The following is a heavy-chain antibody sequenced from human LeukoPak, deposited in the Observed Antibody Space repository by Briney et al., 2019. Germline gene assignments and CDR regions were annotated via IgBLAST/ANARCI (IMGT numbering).Heavy chain of an antibody. CDR3: ARLGYCSGGSCYGGYYYYYGMDV. J-gene: IGHJ6*02. V-gene: IGHV3-33*01. CDR2: IWYDGSNK. Sequence: GGSLRLSCAASGFTFSSYGMHWVRQAPGKGLEWVAVIWYDGSNKYYADSVKGRFTISRDNSKNTLYLQMNSLRAKDTAVYYCARLGYCSGGSCYGGYYYYYGMDVWGQGTTVTVSS. CDR1: GFTFSSYG. D-gene: IGHD2-15*01.